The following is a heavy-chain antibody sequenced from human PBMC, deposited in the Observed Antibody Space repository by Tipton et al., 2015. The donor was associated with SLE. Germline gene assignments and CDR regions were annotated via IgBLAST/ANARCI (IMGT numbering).Heavy chain of an antibody. CDR1: GYSISSGYY. J-gene: IGHJ4*02. Sequence: TLSLTCAVYGYSISSGYYWGWIRQPPGKGLEWIGSIYHSGSTYYNPSLKSRVTISVDTSKNQFSLKLSSVSAADTAVYYCARGRRTGPPVGGAHFDFWGQGTLVTVSS. V-gene: IGHV4-38-2*01. CDR3: ARGRRTGPPVGGAHFDF. D-gene: IGHD1-26*01. CDR2: IYHSGST.